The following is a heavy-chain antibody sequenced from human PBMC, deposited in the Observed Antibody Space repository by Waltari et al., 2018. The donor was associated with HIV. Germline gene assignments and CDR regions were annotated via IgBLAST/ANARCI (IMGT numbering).Heavy chain of an antibody. Sequence: EVQLVESGGGLVKPGGSLRLSCAASGFSFSRYSMNWVRQAPGKGVEGVSSMSRSSSYIYYVDSLKGLFTISRDNAKNSLYLQMNSLRAEDTAMYYCATASYDSSGYYYAWGQGTLVTVSS. CDR1: GFSFSRYS. V-gene: IGHV3-21*01. J-gene: IGHJ5*02. CDR3: ATASYDSSGYYYA. CDR2: MSRSSSYI. D-gene: IGHD3-22*01.